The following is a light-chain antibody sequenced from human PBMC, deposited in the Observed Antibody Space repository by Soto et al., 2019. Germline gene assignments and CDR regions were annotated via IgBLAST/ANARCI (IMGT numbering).Light chain of an antibody. V-gene: IGLV2-14*01. CDR1: NNDVGANNY. J-gene: IGLJ2*01. CDR2: EAV. Sequence: QSALTQPASVSGSPGQSITISCTGTNNDVGANNYVSWYQRHPGKAPKILIYEAVNRPSGASHRFSGSKSGNTASLTISGLQAEDEAEYFCISYTITTTLAFGGGTKVTVL. CDR3: ISYTITTTLA.